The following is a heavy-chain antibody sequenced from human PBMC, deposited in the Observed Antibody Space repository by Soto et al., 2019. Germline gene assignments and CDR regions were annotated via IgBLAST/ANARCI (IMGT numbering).Heavy chain of an antibody. D-gene: IGHD3-10*01. CDR3: ARHWITMVRGVCHFDY. CDR2: IYYSGST. J-gene: IGHJ4*02. V-gene: IGHV4-39*01. Sequence: QLQLQESGPGLVKPSETLSLTCTVSGGSFSSSSYYWGWIRQPPGKGLEWIGSIYYSGSTYYNPSLKSRVPMSVDPSKYQFSLKLISVTAADTAVYYCARHWITMVRGVCHFDYWGQGTLVTVSS. CDR1: GGSFSSSSYY.